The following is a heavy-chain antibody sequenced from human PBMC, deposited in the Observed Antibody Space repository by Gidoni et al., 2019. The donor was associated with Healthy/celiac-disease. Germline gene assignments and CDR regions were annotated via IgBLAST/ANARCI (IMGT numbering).Heavy chain of an antibody. CDR1: GATFSSDA. V-gene: IGHV1-69*01. D-gene: IGHD3-16*02. CDR2: IIPIFGTA. Sequence: QVQLVQSGAEVKKPGSSVKFSCKASGATFSSDALSWVRQAPGQGIEWMGWIIPIFGTADYTQKCQGRVTITADDTTSTADRVLSSRRSVDTAVYYGASLGPSMITFGGVIVGGAFDPWGQGTLVTVSS. J-gene: IGHJ5*02. CDR3: ASLGPSMITFGGVIVGGAFDP.